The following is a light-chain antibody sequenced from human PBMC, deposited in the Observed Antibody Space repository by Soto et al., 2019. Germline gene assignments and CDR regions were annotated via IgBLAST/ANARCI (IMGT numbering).Light chain of an antibody. CDR1: SSDFGDDKY. V-gene: IGLV2-14*01. Sequence: QSVLTQPASVSGSPGQSITVSCTGSSSDFGDDKYVSWYQQQPGKGPNLLIYGVNSRPSGISNRFSGSKSGNTASLAITGLQAEDEADYYCQAYDYSLTAFVFGGGTQLTVL. CDR2: GVN. J-gene: IGLJ3*02. CDR3: QAYDYSLTAFV.